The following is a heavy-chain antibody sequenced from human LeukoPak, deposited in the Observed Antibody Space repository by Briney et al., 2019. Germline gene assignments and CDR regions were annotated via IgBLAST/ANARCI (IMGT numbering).Heavy chain of an antibody. Sequence: GGSLRLSCVASGVTLSNYAMSWARQAPGKGLEWVSGISSSGSGGNTYYADSVKGRFTTSRDSSRNTLFLHMNTLRAEDTAIYYCAKDRTVGASYWYFDLWGRGTLVTVSS. J-gene: IGHJ2*01. D-gene: IGHD1-26*01. CDR2: ISSSGSGGNT. CDR1: GVTLSNYA. V-gene: IGHV3-23*01. CDR3: AKDRTVGASYWYFDL.